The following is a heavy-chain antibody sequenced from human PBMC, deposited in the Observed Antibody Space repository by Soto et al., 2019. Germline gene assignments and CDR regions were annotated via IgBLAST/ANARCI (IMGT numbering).Heavy chain of an antibody. D-gene: IGHD1-1*01. V-gene: IGHV3-30-3*01. Sequence: QVQVVESGGGVVQPGRSLRLSCATSGFTFSIHAMHWVRQAPGKGLEWLASISHEGNNRYYPGSVRGRFTISRDNSRNTLYLQRNSMRRDDTAVYSCVLTGIATVAFDIWGQGTMVSVSS. CDR2: ISHEGNNR. CDR1: GFTFSIHA. CDR3: VLTGIATVAFDI. J-gene: IGHJ3*02.